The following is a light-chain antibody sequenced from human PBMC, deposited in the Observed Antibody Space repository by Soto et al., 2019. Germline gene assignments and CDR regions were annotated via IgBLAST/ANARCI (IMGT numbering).Light chain of an antibody. CDR1: QSVDTTF. J-gene: IGKJ1*01. CDR3: QQYMSSVT. V-gene: IGKV3-20*01. Sequence: EIVLTQCPGSLSLSPGQRATLSCRASQSVDTTFFAWYQKKPGQAPRLLIYGASKRATGIPDRFSGSGSGTDFTLIISRLEPEDFAVYYCQQYMSSVTFGQGTKVEIK. CDR2: GAS.